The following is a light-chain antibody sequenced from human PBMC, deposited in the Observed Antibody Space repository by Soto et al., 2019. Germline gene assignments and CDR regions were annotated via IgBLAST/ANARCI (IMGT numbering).Light chain of an antibody. J-gene: IGLJ1*01. Sequence: QSVLTQPPSASGTPGQRVTISCSGSSSNIGNNNVNWYQKFPGTAPKLLIYSNNQRPSGVPDRFSGAKSGTSASLAISGLQSEDEADYYCAAWDDSLNGDVFGTGTKVTVL. CDR1: SSNIGNNN. CDR3: AAWDDSLNGDV. CDR2: SNN. V-gene: IGLV1-44*01.